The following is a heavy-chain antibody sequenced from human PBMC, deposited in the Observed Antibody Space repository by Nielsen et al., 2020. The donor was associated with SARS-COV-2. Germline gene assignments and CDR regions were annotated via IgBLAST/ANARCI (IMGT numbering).Heavy chain of an antibody. D-gene: IGHD4-17*01. J-gene: IGHJ4*02. V-gene: IGHV4-30-4*01. CDR2: IYYSGGT. Sequence: SETLSLTCAVSGGSIASGGYYWTWIRQRPGKGLEWIGYIYYSGGTYYNPSLQSRLSISRDTSKNQFSLKLSSVTAADTAVYYCARGPVSDEYGETVDWGQGTLVTVSS. CDR1: GGSIASGGYY. CDR3: ARGPVSDEYGETVD.